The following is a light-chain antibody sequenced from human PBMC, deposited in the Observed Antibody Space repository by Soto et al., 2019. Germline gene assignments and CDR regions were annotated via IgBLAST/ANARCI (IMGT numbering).Light chain of an antibody. Sequence: EVVLTQSPATLSVSPGERATLSCRASQTVGTNLAWYQQRPGQAPRLQIYGASTRATGIPHRFSGSGSVSEFSLTNSSLQSDDFAVYYCQQYNKWPLFTFGPGTRVDNK. CDR2: GAS. V-gene: IGKV3-15*01. J-gene: IGKJ3*01. CDR1: QTVGTN. CDR3: QQYNKWPLFT.